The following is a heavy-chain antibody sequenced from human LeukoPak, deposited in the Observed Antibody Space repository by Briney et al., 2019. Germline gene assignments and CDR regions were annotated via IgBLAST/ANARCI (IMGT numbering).Heavy chain of an antibody. CDR1: GFTFSSYA. D-gene: IGHD2-15*01. Sequence: TGGSLRLSCAASGFTFSSYAMHWVRQAPGKGLEWVAVISYDGSNKYYADSVKGRFTISRDNSKNTLYLQMNSLRAEDTAVYYCARDQEIVVVVAATPRYYYHGMDVWGQGTTVTVSS. V-gene: IGHV3-30-3*01. J-gene: IGHJ6*02. CDR2: ISYDGSNK. CDR3: ARDQEIVVVVAATPRYYYHGMDV.